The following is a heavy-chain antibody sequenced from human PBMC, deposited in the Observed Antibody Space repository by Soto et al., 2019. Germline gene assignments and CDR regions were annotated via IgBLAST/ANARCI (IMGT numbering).Heavy chain of an antibody. CDR1: GYNFTTFW. CDR3: ARLGFPGAIYFDS. J-gene: IGHJ4*02. V-gene: IGHV5-51*01. CDR2: IYPGDSET. Sequence: GESLKISCKGSGYNFTTFWIGWVRQMPGKGLEWMGIIYPGDSETKYSPDFEGQVTISADRSTNTAYLQWRSLRASDTAMYYCARLGFPGAIYFDSWGLGTLVTSP.